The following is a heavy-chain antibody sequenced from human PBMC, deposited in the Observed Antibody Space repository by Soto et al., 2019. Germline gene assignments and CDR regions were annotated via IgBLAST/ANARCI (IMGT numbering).Heavy chain of an antibody. CDR2: VYYTRTT. CDR3: ARNWNLALVPAAYFDS. CDR1: NFSVLTSIYY. V-gene: IGHV4-39*01. D-gene: IGHD2-2*01. Sequence: PSETLSLTCTVSNFSVLTSIYYWAWIRQPPGKGLELVGTVYYTRTTYYNPSLQSRVTLSIDTSKNQFSLNLNSVTAADTAVYYCARNWNLALVPAAYFDSWGQGTLVTVSS. J-gene: IGHJ4*02.